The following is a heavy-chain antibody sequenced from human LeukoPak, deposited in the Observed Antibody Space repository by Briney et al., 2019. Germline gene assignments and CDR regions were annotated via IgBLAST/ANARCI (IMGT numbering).Heavy chain of an antibody. CDR1: GFTFSNYW. D-gene: IGHD6-13*01. Sequence: GGSLRLSCAASGFTFSNYWMNWVRQAPGKGLEWVSSISSSSSYIYYADSVKGRFTISRDNAKNSLYLQMNSLRAEDTAVYYCARVAAAGRDYWGQGTLVTVSS. CDR3: ARVAAAGRDY. CDR2: ISSSSSYI. J-gene: IGHJ4*02. V-gene: IGHV3-21*01.